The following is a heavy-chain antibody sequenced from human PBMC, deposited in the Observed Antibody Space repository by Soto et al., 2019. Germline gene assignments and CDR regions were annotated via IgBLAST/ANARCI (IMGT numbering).Heavy chain of an antibody. Sequence: GGSLRLACADSGFTASINYMSWVRQAPGKGLEWVSLFYAGGSTYYADSVKGRFTISRDTSKNTLYLQMNSLRVDDTAVYYCARGYESSSRSVAYWGQGIPVTVSS. CDR3: ARGYESSSRSVAY. D-gene: IGHD6-13*01. V-gene: IGHV3-53*01. CDR1: GFTASINY. J-gene: IGHJ4*02. CDR2: FYAGGST.